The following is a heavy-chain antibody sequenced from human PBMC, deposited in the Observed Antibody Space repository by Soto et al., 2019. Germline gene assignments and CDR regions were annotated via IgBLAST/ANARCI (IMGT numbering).Heavy chain of an antibody. D-gene: IGHD3-10*01. CDR1: GGSFSGYY. V-gene: IGHV4-34*01. CDR3: ATGRGVRGVIITTYYYYGLDV. Sequence: SETLSLTCAVYGGSFSGYYWSWIRQPPGKGLEWIGEINHSGSTNYNPFLKSRVTISVDTSKNQFSLKLSSVSAADTAVYYCATGRGVRGVIITTYYYYGLDVWGQGTTVTVSS. J-gene: IGHJ6*02. CDR2: INHSGST.